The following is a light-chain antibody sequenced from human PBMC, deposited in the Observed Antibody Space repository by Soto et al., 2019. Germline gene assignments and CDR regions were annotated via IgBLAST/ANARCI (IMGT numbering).Light chain of an antibody. CDR1: QSISTY. Sequence: IQMTQSPSSLSASVGDGVTITCRASQSISTYLNWYQQKPGKAPKLLIYAASSLQSGVPSRFSGSRFGTDFTLAISNLQPEDFATYYCQQSYSTPPTFGQGTKVEIK. CDR3: QQSYSTPPT. CDR2: AAS. J-gene: IGKJ1*01. V-gene: IGKV1-39*01.